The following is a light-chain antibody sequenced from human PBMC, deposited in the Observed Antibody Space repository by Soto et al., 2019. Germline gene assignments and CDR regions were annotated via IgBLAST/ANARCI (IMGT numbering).Light chain of an antibody. J-gene: IGLJ3*02. CDR1: SGDVGGYNF. CDR3: CSYAGTYTLWV. V-gene: IGLV2-11*01. CDR2: DVT. Sequence: QSVLTQPASVSGSPGQSVTISCTGTSGDVGGYNFVSWYQQYPGKAPKLIIYDVTKRPSGVPDRFSGSKSGNTASLTISGLQAEDEADYYCCSYAGTYTLWVFGGGTKLTVL.